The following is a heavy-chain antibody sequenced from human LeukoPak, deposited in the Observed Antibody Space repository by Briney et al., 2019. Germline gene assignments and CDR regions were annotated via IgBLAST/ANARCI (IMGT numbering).Heavy chain of an antibody. CDR3: ARDKRSAEDYSPLNY. V-gene: IGHV3-7*01. CDR1: GFTFSSYW. CDR2: IKQDGSEK. Sequence: GGSLRLSCAASGFTFSSYWMSWVRQAPGKGLEWVANIKQDGSEKYYVDSVKGQFTISRDNAKNSLYQQMNSLRAEDTAVYYCARDKRSAEDYSPLNYWGQGTLVTVSS. J-gene: IGHJ4*02. D-gene: IGHD4-11*01.